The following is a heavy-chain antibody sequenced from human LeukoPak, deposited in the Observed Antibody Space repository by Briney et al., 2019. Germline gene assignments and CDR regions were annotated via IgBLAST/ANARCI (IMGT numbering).Heavy chain of an antibody. V-gene: IGHV1-8*01. J-gene: IGHJ6*02. CDR3: ARVEQHYYDILTGYRPYYYYGMDV. Sequence: ASVKVSCKASGYTFTNLDINWVRQATGQGLEWMGWMNPHSGNTAYAQKFQGRVTITRNTSTSTAYMELSSLRSEDTAVYYCARVEQHYYDILTGYRPYYYYGMDVWGQGTTVTVSS. CDR2: MNPHSGNT. CDR1: GYTFTNLD. D-gene: IGHD3-9*01.